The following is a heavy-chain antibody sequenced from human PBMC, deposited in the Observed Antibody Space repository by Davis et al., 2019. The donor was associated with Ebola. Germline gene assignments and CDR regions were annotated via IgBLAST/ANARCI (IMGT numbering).Heavy chain of an antibody. CDR3: ARDPYCSGGSCYGTYGMDV. V-gene: IGHV1-3*01. CDR1: GYTFTSYA. J-gene: IGHJ6*02. Sequence: ASVKVSCKASGYTFTSYAMHWVRQAPGQRLEWMGWINAGNGNTKYSQKFQGRVTITRDTSASTAYMELSSLRSEDTAVYYCARDPYCSGGSCYGTYGMDVWGQGTTVTVSS. CDR2: INAGNGNT. D-gene: IGHD2-15*01.